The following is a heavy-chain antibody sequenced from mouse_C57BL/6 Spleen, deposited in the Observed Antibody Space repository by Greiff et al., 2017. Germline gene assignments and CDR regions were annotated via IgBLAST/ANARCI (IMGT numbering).Heavy chain of an antibody. CDR1: GYAFSSSW. Sequence: VQLQQSGPELVKPGASVKISCKASGYAFSSSWMNWVKQRPGKGLEWIGRIYPGDGDTNYNGKFKGKATLTADKSSSTAYMQLSSLTSEDSAVYFCASHRSAYWGQGTLVTVSA. J-gene: IGHJ3*01. CDR3: ASHRSAY. V-gene: IGHV1-82*01. CDR2: IYPGDGDT.